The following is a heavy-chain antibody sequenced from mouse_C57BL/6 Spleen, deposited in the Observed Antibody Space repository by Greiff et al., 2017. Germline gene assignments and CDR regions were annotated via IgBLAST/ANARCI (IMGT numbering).Heavy chain of an antibody. CDR2: INYDGSST. CDR3: ARAGRVVADFDV. D-gene: IGHD1-1*01. CDR1: GFTFSDYY. Sequence: DVHLVESEGGLVQPGSSMKLSCTASGFTFSDYYMAWVRQIPEKGLEWVANINYDGSSTYYLDSLKSRFIISRDNAKNILYLQMSSLKSEDTATYYCARAGRVVADFDVWGTGTTVTVSS. V-gene: IGHV5-16*01. J-gene: IGHJ1*03.